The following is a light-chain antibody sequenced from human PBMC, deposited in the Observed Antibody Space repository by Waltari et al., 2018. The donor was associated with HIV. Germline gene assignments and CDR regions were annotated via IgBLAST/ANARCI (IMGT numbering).Light chain of an antibody. CDR1: SGSVSSTSD. Sequence: QTVVTQEPSFSVSPGGTVPLPCALTSGSVSSTSDPSWYRQTPGQSPRTLIYNTNIRSSGVPDRFSGSILGNKAALTITGAQADDESHYYCVLYVGSGIYVFGPGTEVTVL. J-gene: IGLJ1*01. CDR2: NTN. V-gene: IGLV8-61*01. CDR3: VLYVGSGIYV.